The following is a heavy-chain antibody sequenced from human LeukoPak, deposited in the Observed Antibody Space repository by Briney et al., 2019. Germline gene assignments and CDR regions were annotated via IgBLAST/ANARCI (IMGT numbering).Heavy chain of an antibody. CDR1: GYTFTSYY. CDR3: ARSAEWELLDY. V-gene: IGHV1-2*02. D-gene: IGHD1-26*01. Sequence: ASVKVSCKASGYTFTSYYMHWVRQAPGQGLEWMGWINPNSGGTNYAQKSQGRVTMTRDTSISTAYMEPSRLRSDDTAVYYCARSAEWELLDYWGQGTLVTVSS. CDR2: INPNSGGT. J-gene: IGHJ4*02.